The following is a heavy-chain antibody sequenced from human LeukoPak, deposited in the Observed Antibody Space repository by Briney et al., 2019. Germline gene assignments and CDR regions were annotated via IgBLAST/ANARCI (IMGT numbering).Heavy chain of an antibody. V-gene: IGHV1-69*13. CDR2: IIPILTTT. D-gene: IGHD6-13*01. CDR1: GGTFNNFG. J-gene: IGHJ4*02. Sequence: SVKVSCKASGGTFNNFGISWVRQAPGQGLEWMGVIIPILTTTHYAQKFKGRVTIIADESTGTASLELSSPTSEDTAVYYCARDPLAASAPGYFDYWGQGTLVTVSS. CDR3: ARDPLAASAPGYFDY.